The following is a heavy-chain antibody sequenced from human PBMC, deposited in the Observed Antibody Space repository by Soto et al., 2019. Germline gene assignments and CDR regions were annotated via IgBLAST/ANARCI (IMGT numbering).Heavy chain of an antibody. Sequence: ASVKVSCKASGYTFTRYTMNWVRQAPGQRLEWMGWINPDNGNTKSSQKFQDRVIITRDTSASTAYMDLSSLRSDDTAVYYCARGTSSSWYYFDYWGQGTLVTVSS. D-gene: IGHD6-13*01. CDR2: INPDNGNT. CDR1: GYTFTRYT. J-gene: IGHJ4*02. V-gene: IGHV1-3*01. CDR3: ARGTSSSWYYFDY.